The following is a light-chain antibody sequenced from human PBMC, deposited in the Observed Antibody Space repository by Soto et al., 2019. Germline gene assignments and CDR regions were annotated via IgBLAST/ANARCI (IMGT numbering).Light chain of an antibody. CDR2: GAS. Sequence: DIQMTQSPSSLSASVGDRVTITCRESQSISRYLNWYQHKSGKAPKLLIYGASTLQSGVPSRFSGSGSGTDFTLTINSLQPEDFATYYCQQSDSIPKTFGQGTKVDIK. CDR3: QQSDSIPKT. CDR1: QSISRY. V-gene: IGKV1-39*01. J-gene: IGKJ1*01.